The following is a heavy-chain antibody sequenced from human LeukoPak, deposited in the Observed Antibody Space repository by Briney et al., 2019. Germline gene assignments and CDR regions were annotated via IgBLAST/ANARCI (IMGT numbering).Heavy chain of an antibody. CDR3: ARSSGWDFDY. D-gene: IGHD6-19*01. V-gene: IGHV4-34*01. CDR1: GGSFSGYY. J-gene: IGHJ4*02. CDR2: INHSGST. Sequence: SDTLSLTCAVYGGSFSGYYWSWIRQPPGKGLEWIGEINHSGSTNYNPSLKSRVTISVDTSKNQFSLKLGSVAAADTAVYYCARSSGWDFDYWGQGTLVTVSS.